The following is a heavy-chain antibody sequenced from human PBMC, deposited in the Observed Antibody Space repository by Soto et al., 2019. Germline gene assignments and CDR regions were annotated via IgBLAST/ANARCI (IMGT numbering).Heavy chain of an antibody. CDR3: ARYFAMDV. J-gene: IGHJ6*02. Sequence: EVQLVESGGGLVQPGASLRLSCVASGFTVTNSRMTWVRQAPGKGLEWVASIKEDGSEKSYVDSVKGRFTISRDSAKNSLYLQMNGLRAEDTATYYCARYFAMDVWGQGTTFTVSS. CDR1: GFTVTNSR. CDR2: IKEDGSEK. V-gene: IGHV3-7*03.